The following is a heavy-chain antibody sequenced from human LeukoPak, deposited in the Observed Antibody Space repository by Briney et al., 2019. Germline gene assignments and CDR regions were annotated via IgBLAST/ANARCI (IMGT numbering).Heavy chain of an antibody. CDR2: IGNAGDR. V-gene: IGHV3-13*01. CDR3: VRGRGQLLDF. D-gene: IGHD6-13*01. J-gene: IGHJ4*02. CDR1: GFTFSTYD. Sequence: PGGSLRLSCAASGFTFSTYDMHWVRQASGRGLEGISGIGNAGDRYYLGSVKGRFTISRENAKLCLYLQMNRLRAGDTAVYYCVRGRGQLLDFWGQGTLVTVSS.